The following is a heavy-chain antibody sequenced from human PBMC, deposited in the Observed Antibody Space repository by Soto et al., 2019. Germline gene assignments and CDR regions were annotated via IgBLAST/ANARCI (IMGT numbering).Heavy chain of an antibody. CDR3: VRGHRQSGIYTGDS. CDR1: GYTFSSYD. CDR2: MKPDSDNT. D-gene: IGHD1-26*01. V-gene: IGHV1-8*01. J-gene: IGHJ4*02. Sequence: QVQLVQSGAEVKKPGASVKVSCKASGYTFSSYDINWVRQATGQGLEWMGWMKPDSDNTGYAQKFQGRVTMTRNTFISTAYMELSNLTSDDTAMYYCVRGHRQSGIYTGDSWGQGTLVTVSS.